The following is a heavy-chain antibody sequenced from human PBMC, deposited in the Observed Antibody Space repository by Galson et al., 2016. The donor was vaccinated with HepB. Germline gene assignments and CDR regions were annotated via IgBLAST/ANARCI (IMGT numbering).Heavy chain of an antibody. V-gene: IGHV3-21*01. CDR1: GFTFSSYS. D-gene: IGHD6-25*01. CDR2: ITSGSTYI. Sequence: SLRLSCAASGFTFSSYSMNWVRQAPGKGLEWVSYITSGSTYIYYADSVKDRFTISRDNAKNSLYLQMNNLRAEDTAVYYCARSCGALDYWGQGTLVTVSS. CDR3: ARSCGALDY. J-gene: IGHJ4*02.